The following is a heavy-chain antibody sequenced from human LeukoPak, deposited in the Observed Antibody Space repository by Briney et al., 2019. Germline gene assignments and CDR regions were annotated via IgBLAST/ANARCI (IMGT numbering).Heavy chain of an antibody. CDR3: ARDTSPLRFLEWLLALDY. CDR1: GFTFSSYS. Sequence: GGSLRLSCAASGFTFSSYSMNWVRQAPGKGLEWVSSISSSSSYMYYADSVKGRFTISRDNAKNSLYLQMNSLRAEDTAVYYCARDTSPLRFLEWLLALDYWGQGTLVTVSS. CDR2: ISSSSSYM. D-gene: IGHD3-3*01. V-gene: IGHV3-21*01. J-gene: IGHJ4*02.